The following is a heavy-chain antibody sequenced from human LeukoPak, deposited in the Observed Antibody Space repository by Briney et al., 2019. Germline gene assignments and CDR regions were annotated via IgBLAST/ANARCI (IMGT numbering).Heavy chain of an antibody. D-gene: IGHD2-2*01. V-gene: IGHV3-7*01. CDR1: GFTFSSYW. Sequence: PGGSLRLPCAASGFTFSSYWMSWVRQAPGKGLEWVANIKQDGSAKYYVDSVKGRFTISRDNAKNSLYLQMNSLRAEDTAVYYCARDWEVPAATVDYWGQGTLVTVSS. CDR2: IKQDGSAK. J-gene: IGHJ4*02. CDR3: ARDWEVPAATVDY.